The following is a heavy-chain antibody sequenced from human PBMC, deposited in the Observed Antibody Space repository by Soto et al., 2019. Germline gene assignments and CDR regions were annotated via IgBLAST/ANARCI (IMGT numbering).Heavy chain of an antibody. CDR2: INPNSGGT. CDR1: GYTFTGYY. Sequence: ASVKVSCKASGYTFTGYYMHWVRQAPGQGLEWMGWINPNSGGTNYADSVKGRFTVSRDNSKNTLYLQMNSLRAEDTALYYCATRLAATVVTPRLLYWGNVTLVTVSS. CDR3: ATRLAATVVTPRLLY. J-gene: IGHJ4*01. V-gene: IGHV1-2*02. D-gene: IGHD6-25*01.